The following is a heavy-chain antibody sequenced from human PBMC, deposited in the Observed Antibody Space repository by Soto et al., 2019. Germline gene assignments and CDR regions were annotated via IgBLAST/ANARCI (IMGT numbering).Heavy chain of an antibody. CDR3: ARVTYDTLDY. J-gene: IGHJ4*02. D-gene: IGHD3-9*01. Sequence: SETLSLTCSVSAYTISSGYHWAWIRQPPGKGLEWIATIYHSGSTYYTPSLKSRVTISVDTSNNQFSLELGSVTAADTAVYYCARVTYDTLDYWGQGTLLTVSS. CDR2: IYHSGST. CDR1: AYTISSGYH. V-gene: IGHV4-38-2*02.